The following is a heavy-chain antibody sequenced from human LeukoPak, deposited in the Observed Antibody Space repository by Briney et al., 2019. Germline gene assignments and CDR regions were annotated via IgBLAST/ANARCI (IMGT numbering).Heavy chain of an antibody. CDR2: ISGSGGST. CDR3: ARLTSYYDILTGYSSADAFDI. Sequence: GGSLRLSCAASGFTFSSYAMSWVRQAPGKGLEWVSAISGSGGSTYYADSVKGRFTISRDNSKNTLYLQMNSLRAEDTAVYYCARLTSYYDILTGYSSADAFDIWGQGTMVTVSS. D-gene: IGHD3-9*01. J-gene: IGHJ3*02. V-gene: IGHV3-23*01. CDR1: GFTFSSYA.